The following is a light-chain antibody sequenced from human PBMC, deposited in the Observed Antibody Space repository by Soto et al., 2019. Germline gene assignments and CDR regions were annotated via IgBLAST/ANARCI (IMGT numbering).Light chain of an antibody. Sequence: DIQMTQSPSSLSASVGDRVTITCRASQGISNYLAWYQQKPGKVPKLLIYAASTLQSGVPSRFSGSGSGTDFPLTISSLEPEGVATYYCQRYNSAPWTFGQGTKVEIK. CDR1: QGISNY. J-gene: IGKJ1*01. CDR2: AAS. V-gene: IGKV1-27*01. CDR3: QRYNSAPWT.